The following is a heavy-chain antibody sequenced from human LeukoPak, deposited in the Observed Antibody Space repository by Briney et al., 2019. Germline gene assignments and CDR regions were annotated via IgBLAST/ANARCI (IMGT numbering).Heavy chain of an antibody. D-gene: IGHD1-26*01. J-gene: IGHJ6*03. CDR2: INPNSGGT. V-gene: IGHV1-2*02. CDR3: ARVGATPGDYYYYYMDV. Sequence: ASVKVSCKASGYTFTGYYMHWVRQAPGQGLEWMGWINPNSGGTNYAQKFQGRVTMTRDTSISTAYMELSRLRSDDTAVYYCARVGATPGDYYYYYMDVWGKGTTVTISS. CDR1: GYTFTGYY.